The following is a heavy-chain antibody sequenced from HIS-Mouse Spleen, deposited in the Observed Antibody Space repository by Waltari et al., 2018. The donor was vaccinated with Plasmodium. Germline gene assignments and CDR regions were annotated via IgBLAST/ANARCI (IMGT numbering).Heavy chain of an antibody. J-gene: IGHJ4*02. CDR3: ARDRITGTSYFDY. CDR2: IYYRGGT. CDR1: GGSISSSSYY. D-gene: IGHD1-7*01. V-gene: IGHV4-39*07. Sequence: QLQLQESGPGLVKPSETLSLTCTVSGGSISSSSYYWGWIRQPPGKGLEWIGSIYYRGGTYYNPALKSRVTISVDTPKNQFSLKLSSVTAADTAVYYCARDRITGTSYFDYWGQGTLVTVSS.